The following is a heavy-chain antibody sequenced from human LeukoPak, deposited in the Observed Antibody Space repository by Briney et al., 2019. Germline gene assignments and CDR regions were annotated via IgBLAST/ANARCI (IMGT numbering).Heavy chain of an antibody. CDR3: ARDQGYSSEGGVDP. Sequence: SETLSLTCAVSGYSISSGYYWGWIRQPPGKGLEWIGSIYHSGSTYYNPSLKSRVTISVDTSKNQFSLKLSPVTAADTAVYYCARDQGYSSEGGVDPWGQGTLVTVSS. CDR2: IYHSGST. CDR1: GYSISSGYY. J-gene: IGHJ5*02. V-gene: IGHV4-38-2*02. D-gene: IGHD6-25*01.